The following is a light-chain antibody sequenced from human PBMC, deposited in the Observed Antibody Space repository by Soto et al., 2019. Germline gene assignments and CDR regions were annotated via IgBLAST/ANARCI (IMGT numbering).Light chain of an antibody. J-gene: IGLJ1*01. V-gene: IGLV2-8*01. CDR2: EVT. CDR1: SSDVGGYNF. Sequence: QSALTQPPSASGSPGQSVTISCTGTSSDVGGYNFVSWYQHHPGKAPKVIIYEVTKRPSGVPDRFSGSKSGNTASLTVSGLQAENEADYYCSSYAGNDIFVFGTGTKLTVL. CDR3: SSYAGNDIFV.